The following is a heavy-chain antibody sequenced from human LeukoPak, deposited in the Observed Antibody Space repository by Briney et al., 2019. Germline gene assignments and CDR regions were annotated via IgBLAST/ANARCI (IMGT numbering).Heavy chain of an antibody. D-gene: IGHD3-22*01. CDR2: ISSSGSTI. V-gene: IGHV3-11*01. J-gene: IGHJ5*02. CDR1: GFTFSDYY. CDR3: AKDGSSGSLLNWFDP. Sequence: GGSLRLSCAASGFTFSDYYMSWIRQAPGKGLEWVSYISSSGSTIYYADSVKGRFTISRDNAKNTLSLQMNSLRAEDTAVYYCAKDGSSGSLLNWFDPWGQGTLVTVSS.